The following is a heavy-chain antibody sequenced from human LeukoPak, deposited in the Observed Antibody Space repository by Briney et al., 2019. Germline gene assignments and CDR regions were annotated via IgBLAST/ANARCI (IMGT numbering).Heavy chain of an antibody. CDR1: GFTVSSNY. Sequence: GGSLRLSCAASGFTVSSNYMSWVRQAPGKGLEWVSVIYSGGSTYYADSVKGRFTISRDNSKNTLYLQMNSLGAEDTAVYYCARDNSGSYYDYYYGMDVWGQGTTVTVSS. V-gene: IGHV3-66*01. CDR2: IYSGGST. D-gene: IGHD1-26*01. CDR3: ARDNSGSYYDYYYGMDV. J-gene: IGHJ6*02.